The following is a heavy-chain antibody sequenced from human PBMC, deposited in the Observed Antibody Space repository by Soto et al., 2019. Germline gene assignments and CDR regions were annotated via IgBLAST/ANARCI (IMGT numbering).Heavy chain of an antibody. D-gene: IGHD3-3*01. CDR2: ISYDGSNK. Sequence: GGSTRLSCAACGFTFSIYGMPWVRQAPGKGLEWVAVISYDGSNKYYADSVKGRFTISRDNSKNTLYLQMNSLRAEDTAVYYCVLSFRVVMNRSYYYGIGVWGQGTTGTLSS. CDR3: VLSFRVVMNRSYYYGIGV. J-gene: IGHJ6*02. CDR1: GFTFSIYG. V-gene: IGHV3-30*03.